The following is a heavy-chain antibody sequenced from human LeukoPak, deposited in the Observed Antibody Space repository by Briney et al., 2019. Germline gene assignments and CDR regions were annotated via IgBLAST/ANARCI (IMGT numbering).Heavy chain of an antibody. J-gene: IGHJ4*02. CDR2: IYYSGST. CDR3: ARGGTRDIAIY. CDR1: GGSISSSSYY. V-gene: IGHV4-39*07. D-gene: IGHD1-14*01. Sequence: PSETLSLTCTVSGGSISSSSYYWGWIRQPPGKGLEWIGSIYYSGSTYYNPSLKSRVTISVDTSKNQFSLKLSSVTAADTAVYYCARGGTRDIAIYWGQGTLVTVSS.